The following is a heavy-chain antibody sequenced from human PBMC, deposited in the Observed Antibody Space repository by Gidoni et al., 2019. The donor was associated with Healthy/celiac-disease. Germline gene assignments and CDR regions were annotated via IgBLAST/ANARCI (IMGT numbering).Heavy chain of an antibody. J-gene: IGHJ6*02. CDR2: INAGNVNT. CDR1: GYTFTSYA. CDR3: AATTVTTYPTNTRYYYYYYGMDV. D-gene: IGHD4-17*01. V-gene: IGHV1-3*01. Sequence: QVQLVQSGAEVKKPGASVKGSCKASGYTFTSYAMQWVRQAPGQRLEWMGWINAGNVNTKYSQKFQGRVTLPRATSASTAYMELSSLRSEDTAVYYCAATTVTTYPTNTRYYYYYYGMDVWGQGTTVTVSS.